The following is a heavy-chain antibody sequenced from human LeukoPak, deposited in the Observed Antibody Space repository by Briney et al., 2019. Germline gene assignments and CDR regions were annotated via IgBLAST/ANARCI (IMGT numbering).Heavy chain of an antibody. CDR2: IDPSDSYT. D-gene: IGHD3-10*01. CDR1: GYSFTSYW. CDR3: ASSYGSGSYYKDGDY. Sequence: GESLKTSCKASGYSFTSYWISWVRQMPGKGLEWMGRIDPSDSYTNYSPSFQGHVTISADESISTAYLQWSSLKASDTAMYYCASSYGSGSYYKDGDYWGQGTLVTVSS. V-gene: IGHV5-10-1*01. J-gene: IGHJ4*02.